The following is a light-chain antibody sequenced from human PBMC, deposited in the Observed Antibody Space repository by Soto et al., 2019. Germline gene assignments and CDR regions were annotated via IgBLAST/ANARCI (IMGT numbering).Light chain of an antibody. V-gene: IGLV2-14*01. CDR2: EVS. Sequence: QSALTQPASVSGSPGQSITISCSGTSSDVGGYDSVSWYQQHPGKAPKVMIYEVSNRPSGVSNRFSGSKYGNTASLTISGLQAEDEADYYCSSYTSSDTLVFGAGTKLTVL. CDR3: SSYTSSDTLV. CDR1: SSDVGGYDS. J-gene: IGLJ1*01.